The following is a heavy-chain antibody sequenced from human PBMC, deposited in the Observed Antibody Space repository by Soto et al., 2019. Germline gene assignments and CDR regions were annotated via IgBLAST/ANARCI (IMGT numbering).Heavy chain of an antibody. J-gene: IGHJ4*02. V-gene: IGHV3-9*02. CDR3: AKDMTWGGMTTIHYCDF. D-gene: IGHD4-17*01. Sequence: EMQLVESGGGLVQPGRSLRLSCVGSGFIADDYAMHWVRQPPGKGLEWVSGISSNSETTNYADSVKGRFTISRDNAKNSLLPQMSSLRPEDTPLSYCAKDMTWGGMTTIHYCDFWGQGALVTASS. CDR2: ISSNSETT. CDR1: GFIADDYA.